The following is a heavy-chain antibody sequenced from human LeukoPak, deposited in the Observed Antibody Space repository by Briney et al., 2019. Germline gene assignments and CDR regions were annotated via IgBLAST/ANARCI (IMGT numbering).Heavy chain of an antibody. V-gene: IGHV3-30*02. CDR1: GFTFRTYG. CDR3: AKRADYYDSSRALYDAFDL. D-gene: IGHD3-16*01. Sequence: VGSLRLSCAASGFTFRTYGMHWVRQAPGKGLEWVTFIRYYGSDKYYADSVKGRFTISRDNSKNTLFLQMNSLRVEDTAVYYCAKRADYYDSSRALYDAFDLWGQGTMVTVSS. J-gene: IGHJ3*01. CDR2: IRYYGSDK.